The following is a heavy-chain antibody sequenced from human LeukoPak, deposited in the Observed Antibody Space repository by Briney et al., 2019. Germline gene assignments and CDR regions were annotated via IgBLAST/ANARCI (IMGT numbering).Heavy chain of an antibody. CDR1: GFTFSSYW. J-gene: IGHJ3*02. CDR3: ARGSWTFDI. CDR2: AYTDGRGT. D-gene: IGHD3-10*01. Sequence: GGSLRLSCAASGFTFSSYWLHWVRQAPGKGLVWVSRAYTDGRGTDYEDSVKGRFTISRDNAKNTLYLQMNSLRAEDTAVYYCARGSWTFDIWGQGTMVTVSS. V-gene: IGHV3-74*01.